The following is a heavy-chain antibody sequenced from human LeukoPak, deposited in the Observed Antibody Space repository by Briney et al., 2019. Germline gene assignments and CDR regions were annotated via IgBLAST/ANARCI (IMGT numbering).Heavy chain of an antibody. V-gene: IGHV3-74*01. CDR2: INTDGSSA. J-gene: IGHJ4*02. CDR3: ARDDTDYYDSSGHTGFY. Sequence: GGSLRLSCAASGFTFSGYWMHWVRQPPGKGLVWVSRINTDGSSAWYADSVKGRFTISRDNAKNSLYLQMDSLRAEDTAVYYCARDDTDYYDSSGHTGFYWGQGTLVTVSS. D-gene: IGHD3-22*01. CDR1: GFTFSGYW.